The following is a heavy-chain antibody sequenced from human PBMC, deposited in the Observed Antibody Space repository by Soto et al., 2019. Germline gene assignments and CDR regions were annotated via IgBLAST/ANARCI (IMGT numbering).Heavy chain of an antibody. J-gene: IGHJ5*02. Sequence: VXSVKVPCKASGCSFISYAIIWVRQAPGQGLEWMGGIIPIFGTANYAQKFQGRVTITADESTSTAYMELSSLRSEDTAVYYCAREISVTTGKTVYLIWFDPWGQGTQVTVSS. V-gene: IGHV1-69*13. CDR1: GCSFISYA. D-gene: IGHD1-1*01. CDR2: IIPIFGTA. CDR3: AREISVTTGKTVYLIWFDP.